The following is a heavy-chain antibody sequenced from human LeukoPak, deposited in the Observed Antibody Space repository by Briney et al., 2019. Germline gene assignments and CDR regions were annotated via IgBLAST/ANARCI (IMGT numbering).Heavy chain of an antibody. J-gene: IGHJ4*02. V-gene: IGHV3-74*01. CDR3: ARLGYSGYDFDY. D-gene: IGHD5-12*01. CDR2: IYSDGSRT. CDR1: GVTFSSYW. Sequence: PGGSLGLSCAASGVTFSSYWRHWVRQAPGKGLVWISRIYSDGSRTRYADPVKRRFTISRDNAQTSLHLQMNSLRAEDTAVYYCARLGYSGYDFDYWGQGTLVTVSS.